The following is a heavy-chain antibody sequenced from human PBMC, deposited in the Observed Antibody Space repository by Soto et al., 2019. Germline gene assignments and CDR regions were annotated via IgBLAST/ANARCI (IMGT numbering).Heavy chain of an antibody. CDR3: AREGESITMVRGVYYYYGMDV. Sequence: GASVKVSCKASGYTFTSYGISWVRQAPGQGLEWMGWISAYNGNTNYAQKLQGRVTMTTDTSTSTACMELRSLRSDDTAVYYCAREGESITMVRGVYYYYGMDVWGQGTTVTVSS. J-gene: IGHJ6*02. V-gene: IGHV1-18*01. D-gene: IGHD3-10*01. CDR2: ISAYNGNT. CDR1: GYTFTSYG.